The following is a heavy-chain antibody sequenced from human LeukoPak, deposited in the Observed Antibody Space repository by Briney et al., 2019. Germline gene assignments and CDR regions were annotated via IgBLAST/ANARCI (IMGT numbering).Heavy chain of an antibody. Sequence: SETLSLTCAVYGGSFSGYYWSWIRQPPGKGLEWIGEINHSGSTNYNPSLKSRVTISVDTSKNQFSLKLSSVTAADTAVYYCARAEGGTDYWGQGTLVTVSS. V-gene: IGHV4-34*01. CDR2: INHSGST. J-gene: IGHJ4*02. D-gene: IGHD6-13*01. CDR1: GGSFSGYY. CDR3: ARAEGGTDY.